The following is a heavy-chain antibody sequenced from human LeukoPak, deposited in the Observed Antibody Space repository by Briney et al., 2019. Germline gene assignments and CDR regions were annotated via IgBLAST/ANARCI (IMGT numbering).Heavy chain of an antibody. CDR1: GFTFDDYA. CDR3: AKDRVEILEWLLGSLYYFDY. CDR2: ISWSSGSI. D-gene: IGHD3-3*01. Sequence: PGRSLRLSCAASGFTFDDYAMHWVRQAPGKGLEWVSGISWSSGSIGYADSVKGRFTISRDNAKNSLYLQMNSLRAEDTAVYYCAKDRVEILEWLLGSLYYFDYWGQGTLVTVSS. J-gene: IGHJ4*02. V-gene: IGHV3-9*01.